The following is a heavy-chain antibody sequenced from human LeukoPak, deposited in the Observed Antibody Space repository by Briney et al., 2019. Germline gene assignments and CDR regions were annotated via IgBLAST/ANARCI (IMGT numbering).Heavy chain of an antibody. J-gene: IGHJ4*02. D-gene: IGHD3-10*01. CDR3: AKDLVTGSLDY. V-gene: IGHV3-74*01. Sequence: GGSLRLSCAASRFTFSTYWMHWVRQAPGKGLVWVSRINSDGSSTGYADSVKGRFTISRDNAKNTLYLQMNSLRAEDTALYYCAKDLVTGSLDYWGQGTLVTVSS. CDR1: RFTFSTYW. CDR2: INSDGSST.